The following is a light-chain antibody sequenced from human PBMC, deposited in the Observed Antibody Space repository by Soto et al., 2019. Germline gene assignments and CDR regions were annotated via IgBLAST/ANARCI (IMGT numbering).Light chain of an antibody. CDR2: KAS. V-gene: IGKV1-5*03. CDR3: QQYSSLSA. J-gene: IGKJ3*01. CDR1: QTIGSW. Sequence: DIQMTQSPSTLSGSVGDSVIITCRASQTIGSWLAWYQQKPGKVPKLLIHKASSLESGVSSRFSGSGSGTEFTLTIRSLQPDDFATYYCQQYSSLSAFGPGTKVDIK.